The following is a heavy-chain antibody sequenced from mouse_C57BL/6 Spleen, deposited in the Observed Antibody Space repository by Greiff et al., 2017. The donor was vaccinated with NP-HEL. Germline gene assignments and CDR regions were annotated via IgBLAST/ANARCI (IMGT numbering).Heavy chain of an antibody. J-gene: IGHJ3*01. CDR2: ISSGSSNI. D-gene: IGHD2-3*01. Sequence: EVQVAESGGGLVKPGGSLKLSCAASGFTFSDYGMHWVRQAPEKGLEWVAYISSGSSNIYYADTVQGRFTISRDNAKNTLFLQMTSLRAEDTDMYYCARLNDGYSAWFAYWGQGTLVTVSA. V-gene: IGHV5-17*01. CDR3: ARLNDGYSAWFAY. CDR1: GFTFSDYG.